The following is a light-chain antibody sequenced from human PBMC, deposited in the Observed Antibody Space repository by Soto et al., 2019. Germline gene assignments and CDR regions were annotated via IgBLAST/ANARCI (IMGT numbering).Light chain of an antibody. V-gene: IGKV1-39*01. J-gene: IGKJ5*01. CDR2: GAS. CDR3: QQTYATPIP. Sequence: DVRTTQSPSSLSAPVGDRVTITCRASHPISNYLNWYQHRPGKAPKLLIYGASTLQSGVPSRFSGSESGTDFTLTITSLQPEDCATYYCQQTYATPIPVGQGTRLEIK. CDR1: HPISNY.